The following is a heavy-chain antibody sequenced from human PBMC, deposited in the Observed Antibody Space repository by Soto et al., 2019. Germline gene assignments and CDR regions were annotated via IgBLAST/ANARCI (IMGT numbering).Heavy chain of an antibody. CDR1: GFTVSSNY. Sequence: GGSLRLSCAASGFTVSSNYMSWVRQAPGKGLEWVSVIYSGGSTYYADSVKGRFTISRDNSKNTLYLQMNSLRAEDTAVYYCATGVVVVAATLLAFDIWGQGTMVTVSS. CDR2: IYSGGST. V-gene: IGHV3-66*01. CDR3: ATGVVVVAATLLAFDI. D-gene: IGHD2-15*01. J-gene: IGHJ3*02.